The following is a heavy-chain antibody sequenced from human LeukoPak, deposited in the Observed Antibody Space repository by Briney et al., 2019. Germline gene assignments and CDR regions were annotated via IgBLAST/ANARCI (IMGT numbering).Heavy chain of an antibody. CDR3: ARSGGYSSPQNY. D-gene: IGHD6-19*01. J-gene: IGHJ4*02. CDR1: GGSINGYY. Sequence: SETLSLTCTVSGGSINGYYWSWIRQPPGKGLEWIGYIYYSGTTNYNPSLKSRVTISVDTSKSQFSLKLNSVTAADTAVYYCARSGGYSSPQNYWGQGTLVTVSS. V-gene: IGHV4-59*01. CDR2: IYYSGTT.